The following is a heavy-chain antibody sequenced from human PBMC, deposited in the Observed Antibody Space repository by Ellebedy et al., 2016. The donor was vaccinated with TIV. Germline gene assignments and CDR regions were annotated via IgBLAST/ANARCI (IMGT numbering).Heavy chain of an antibody. V-gene: IGHV3-23*01. CDR1: GFSFSTYA. J-gene: IGHJ4*02. CDR2: IGSRSEYK. Sequence: PGGSLRLSCPASGFSFSTYAMAWFCQAPGEGLVWLSAIGSRSEYKFYTDSVKGRFSISRDNSKNTLWLQMYSLRAEDTAVYYCAKELVSRDSLSFDYWGLGTLVTVTS. CDR3: AKELVSRDSLSFDY. D-gene: IGHD3-9*01.